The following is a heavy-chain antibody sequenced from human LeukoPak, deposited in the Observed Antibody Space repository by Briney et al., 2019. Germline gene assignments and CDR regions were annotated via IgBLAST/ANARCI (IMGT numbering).Heavy chain of an antibody. CDR3: ARSVSVRYMDV. Sequence: EGSLRLSCAASGFTFSSYAMHWVRQAPGKGLEWVAVISYDGSNKYYADSVKGRFTISRDNSKNTLYLQMNSLRAEDTAVYYCARSVSVRYMDVWGKGTTVTVSS. J-gene: IGHJ6*03. D-gene: IGHD5/OR15-5a*01. CDR1: GFTFSSYA. V-gene: IGHV3-30*01. CDR2: ISYDGSNK.